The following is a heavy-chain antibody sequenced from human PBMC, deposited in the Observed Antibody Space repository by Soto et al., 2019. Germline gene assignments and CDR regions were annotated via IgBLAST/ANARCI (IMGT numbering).Heavy chain of an antibody. CDR1: GGSISSGDYY. D-gene: IGHD4-17*01. CDR3: AGENGDEQNWFDP. CDR2: ICYSGST. Sequence: QVQLQESGPRLVKPSQTLSLTCTVSGGSISSGDYYWSWIRQPPGKGLEWIGYICYSGSTYYNPSLKSRVTISVDTSKNQFSLKLSSVTAADTAVYYCAGENGDEQNWFDPWGQGTLVTVSS. V-gene: IGHV4-30-4*01. J-gene: IGHJ5*02.